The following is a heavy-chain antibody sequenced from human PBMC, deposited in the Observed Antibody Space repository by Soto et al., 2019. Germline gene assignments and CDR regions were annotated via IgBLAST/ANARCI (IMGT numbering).Heavy chain of an antibody. D-gene: IGHD6-6*01. V-gene: IGHV6-1*01. CDR1: GGNVSANSAA. CDR3: VRQPLATLALYGMDV. J-gene: IGHJ6*02. Sequence: PSETLSLTCAISGGNVSANSAAWNWIRQSPSIGREWLGRTYYMSGWNYDYAESVKSRMSITPDTANNQFSLQLNSVTPEATAVYYCVRQPLATLALYGMDVWGQGTTVTVSS. CDR2: TYYMSGWNY.